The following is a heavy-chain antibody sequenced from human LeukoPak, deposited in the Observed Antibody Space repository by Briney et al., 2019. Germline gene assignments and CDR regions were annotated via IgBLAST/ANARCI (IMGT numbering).Heavy chain of an antibody. CDR3: ARALSSYYYGMDV. J-gene: IGHJ6*02. D-gene: IGHD3-16*02. CDR2: TYYRSKWYN. V-gene: IGHV6-1*01. Sequence: SQTLSLTCAISGDSVSSNSAALNWIRQSPSRGLEWLVRTYYRSKWYNDYAVSVKSRITINPDTSKNQFSLQLNSVTPEDTAVYYCARALSSYYYGMDVWGQGTTVTVSS. CDR1: GDSVSSNSAA.